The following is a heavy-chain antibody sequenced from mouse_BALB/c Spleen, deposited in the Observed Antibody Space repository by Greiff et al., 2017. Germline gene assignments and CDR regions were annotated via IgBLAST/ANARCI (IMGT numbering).Heavy chain of an antibody. CDR3: ARVGVLRLDYAMDY. V-gene: IGHV5-6-3*01. CDR2: INSNGGST. D-gene: IGHD1-2*01. J-gene: IGHJ4*01. CDR1: GFTFSSYG. Sequence: EVQGVESGGGLVQPGGSLKLSCAASGFTFSSYGMSWVRQTPDKRLELVATINSNGGSTYYPDSVKGRFTISRDNAKNTLYLQMSSLKSEDTAMYYCARVGVLRLDYAMDYWGQGTSVTVSS.